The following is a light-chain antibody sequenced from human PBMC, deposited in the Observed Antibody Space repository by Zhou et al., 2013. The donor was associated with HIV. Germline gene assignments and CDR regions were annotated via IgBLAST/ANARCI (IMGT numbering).Light chain of an antibody. CDR3: QQYNNWPPLYT. J-gene: IGKJ2*01. V-gene: IGKV3-15*01. CDR1: QSVGNY. Sequence: EIVLTQSPATLSLSPGERATLSCRASQSVGNYLAWYQQKPGQAPRLLIYGASTRATGIPARFSGSGSGTEFTLTISSMQSEDFAVYYCQQYNNWPPLYTFGQGTKLEIK. CDR2: GAS.